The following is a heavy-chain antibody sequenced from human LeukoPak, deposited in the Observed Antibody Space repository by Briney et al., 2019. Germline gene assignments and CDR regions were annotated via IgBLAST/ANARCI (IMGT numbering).Heavy chain of an antibody. J-gene: IGHJ4*02. D-gene: IGHD2-2*02. V-gene: IGHV1-18*01. CDR3: ARMGCNSASCYTLDY. Sequence: GASVKVSCKASGYTFSNNGISWVRLAPGQGLEWLGWISVYNSNTNSAQNLQGRVTMTTDTSTSTAYMELRSLRSDDTAVYYCARMGCNSASCYTLDYWGQGTLVTVSS. CDR2: ISVYNSNT. CDR1: GYTFSNNG.